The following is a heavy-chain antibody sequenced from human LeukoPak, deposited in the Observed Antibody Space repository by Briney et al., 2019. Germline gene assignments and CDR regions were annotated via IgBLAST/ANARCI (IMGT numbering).Heavy chain of an antibody. CDR1: GFTFSSYS. J-gene: IGHJ3*02. Sequence: GGSLRLSCAASGFTFSSYSMHWVRQAPGKGLEWVSSISSSSSYIYYADSVKGRFTISRDNAKNSLYLQMNSLRAEDTAVYYCARSEELSYAFEIWGQGTMVTVSS. D-gene: IGHD1-26*01. CDR3: ARSEELSYAFEI. CDR2: ISSSSSYI. V-gene: IGHV3-21*01.